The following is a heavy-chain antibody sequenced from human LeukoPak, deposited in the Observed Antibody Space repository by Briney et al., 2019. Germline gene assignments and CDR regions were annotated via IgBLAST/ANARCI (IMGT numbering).Heavy chain of an antibody. V-gene: IGHV3-7*01. J-gene: IGHJ5*02. CDR3: ARGGSGGSSQYNWFDP. D-gene: IGHD1-26*01. Sequence: GGPLRLSCAASGFTFSSYWMNWVRQAPGKGLEWVANIKQDGSEKYYVDSVKGRFIISRDNAKNSLHLQMNSLRVEDMAVYYCARGGSGGSSQYNWFDPWGQGTLVTVSS. CDR2: IKQDGSEK. CDR1: GFTFSSYW.